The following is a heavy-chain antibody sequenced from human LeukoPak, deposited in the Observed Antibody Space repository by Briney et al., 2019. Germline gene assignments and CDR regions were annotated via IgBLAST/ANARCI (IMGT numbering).Heavy chain of an antibody. Sequence: SETLSLTCTVSGYSISSGYYWGWIRQPPGKGLEWIGSIYYSGSTYYNPSLKSRVTISVDTSKNQFSLKLSSVTAADTAVYYCAREIAVAGTCFDYWGQGTLVTVSS. V-gene: IGHV4-38-2*02. J-gene: IGHJ4*02. CDR3: AREIAVAGTCFDY. CDR2: IYYSGST. D-gene: IGHD6-19*01. CDR1: GYSISSGYY.